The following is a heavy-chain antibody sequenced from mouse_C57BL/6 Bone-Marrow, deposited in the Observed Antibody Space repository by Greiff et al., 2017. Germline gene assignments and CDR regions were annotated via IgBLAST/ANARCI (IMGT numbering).Heavy chain of an antibody. D-gene: IGHD2-14*01. CDR3: AREGTGAAWFAY. Sequence: EVHLVESGGGLVQPGGSLKLSCAASGFTFSDYGMAWVRQAPRKGPEWVAFISNLAYSIYYADTVTGRFTISRENAKNTLFLEMSSLRSEETAMYYCAREGTGAAWFAYWGQGTLVTVSA. J-gene: IGHJ3*01. CDR1: GFTFSDYG. CDR2: ISNLAYSI. V-gene: IGHV5-15*01.